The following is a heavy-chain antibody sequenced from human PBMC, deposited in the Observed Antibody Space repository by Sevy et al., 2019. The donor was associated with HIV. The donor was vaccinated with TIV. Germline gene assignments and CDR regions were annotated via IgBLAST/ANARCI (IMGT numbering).Heavy chain of an antibody. Sequence: ASVKVSCKASGYTFTGYYMHWVRQAPGQGLEWMEWINPNSGGTNYAQKFQGRVTMTRDTSISTAYMELSRLRSDDTAVYYCAGARGDSGYDAFDVWGQGTMVTVSS. CDR3: AGARGDSGYDAFDV. CDR2: INPNSGGT. CDR1: GYTFTGYY. D-gene: IGHD2-21*02. V-gene: IGHV1-2*02. J-gene: IGHJ3*01.